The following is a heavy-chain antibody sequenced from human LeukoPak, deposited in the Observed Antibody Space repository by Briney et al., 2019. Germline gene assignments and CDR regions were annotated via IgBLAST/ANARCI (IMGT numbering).Heavy chain of an antibody. D-gene: IGHD3-16*02. V-gene: IGHV3-48*03. CDR3: ARETRGGTCRYNFLDY. Sequence: PGGSLRLSCAASGFTFSNFDMTWVRQAPGKGLEWLSYIDSSGTVRYYADSVNRRFTISRDNAKNSLHLQMGSLRAEDTAVYYCARETRGGTCRYNFLDYWGLGTLVTVSS. J-gene: IGHJ4*02. CDR2: IDSSGTVR. CDR1: GFTFSNFD.